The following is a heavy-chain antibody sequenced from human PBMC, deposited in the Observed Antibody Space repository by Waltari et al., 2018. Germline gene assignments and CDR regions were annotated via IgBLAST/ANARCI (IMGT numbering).Heavy chain of an antibody. CDR1: GFPFSDDW. CDR3: ARKGGRGYTYGPFYFDS. J-gene: IGHJ4*02. CDR2: INGDGYGI. D-gene: IGHD5-18*01. Sequence: EVQLLEAGGDLVQPGGSLRLSCAAAGFPFSDDWMPSVRQAPGKGLVWVARINGDGYGITYSDSVQGRFTISRDNTKNTVYLQLNSLRADDTAVYYCARKGGRGYTYGPFYFDSWGRGTLVTVSS. V-gene: IGHV3-74*01.